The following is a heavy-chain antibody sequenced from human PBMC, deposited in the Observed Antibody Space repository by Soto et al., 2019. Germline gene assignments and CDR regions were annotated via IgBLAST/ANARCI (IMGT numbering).Heavy chain of an antibody. CDR1: GYSFTSYC. D-gene: IGHD3-22*01. J-gene: IGHJ6*02. V-gene: IGHV5-51*01. Sequence: GESLKISCKGSGYSFTSYCIGWVRQMPWKGLEWMGIIYPGDSDTRYSPSFQGQVTISADKSISTAYLQWSSLKASDTAMYYCARKWGYYDSSSFGMDVWGQGPTVTFYS. CDR3: ARKWGYYDSSSFGMDV. CDR2: IYPGDSDT.